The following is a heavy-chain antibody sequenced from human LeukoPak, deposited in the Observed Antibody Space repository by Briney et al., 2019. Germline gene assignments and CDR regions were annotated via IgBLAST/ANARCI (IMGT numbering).Heavy chain of an antibody. CDR1: GFTFSSYS. V-gene: IGHV3-48*01. Sequence: GGSLRLSCAASGFTFSSYSMNWVRRAPGKGLEWVSYISSSSSTIYYADSVKGRFTISRDNAKNSLYLQMNSLRAEDTAVYYCARVTGLRFMDVWGQGTTVTVSS. CDR3: ARVTGLRFMDV. CDR2: ISSSSSTI. J-gene: IGHJ6*02. D-gene: IGHD5-12*01.